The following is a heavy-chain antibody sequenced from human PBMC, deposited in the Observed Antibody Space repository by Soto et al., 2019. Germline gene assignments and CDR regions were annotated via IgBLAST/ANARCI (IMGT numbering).Heavy chain of an antibody. CDR3: SKTDYYYYGMDV. Sequence: QLQLQESGPGLVKPSETLSLTCTVSGDSVSSSNYYWGWIRQPPGKGLEWIGSIYYGGRTFYNPSLKSRVTISVDTSKNQFSLRLSSVTAADTAVYYCSKTDYYYYGMDVWGQGTTVTVSS. J-gene: IGHJ6*02. CDR2: IYYGGRT. V-gene: IGHV4-39*01. CDR1: GDSVSSSNYY.